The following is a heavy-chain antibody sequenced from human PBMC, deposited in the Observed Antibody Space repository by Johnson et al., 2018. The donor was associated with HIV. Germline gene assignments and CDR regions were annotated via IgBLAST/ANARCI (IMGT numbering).Heavy chain of an antibody. Sequence: MLLVESGGGVVRPGGSLRLSCAASGFTFDDYGMSWVRQAPGKGLEWVSRTNSDGSSTNYADSVKGRFTISRDKAKNTLYLQMNSLRAEDTAVYYCARGAIKYSSSWLCAVDIWGQGTMVTVSS. V-gene: IGHV3-20*04. CDR2: TNSDGSST. CDR1: GFTFDDYG. CDR3: ARGAIKYSSSWLCAVDI. J-gene: IGHJ3*02. D-gene: IGHD6-6*01.